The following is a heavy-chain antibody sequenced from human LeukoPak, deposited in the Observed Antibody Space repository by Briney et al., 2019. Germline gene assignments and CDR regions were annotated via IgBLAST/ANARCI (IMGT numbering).Heavy chain of an antibody. J-gene: IGHJ5*01. D-gene: IGHD3-10*01. Sequence: SGGSLRLSCAASGFTFSSYAMSWVRQAPGKGLEWVSAISGSGGSTYYADSVKGRFTISRDNSKNTLYLQMNSLRGEDTAAYYCAKDAVRGSGRINWFDSWGQGTLVTVSS. CDR2: ISGSGGST. CDR3: AKDAVRGSGRINWFDS. CDR1: GFTFSSYA. V-gene: IGHV3-23*01.